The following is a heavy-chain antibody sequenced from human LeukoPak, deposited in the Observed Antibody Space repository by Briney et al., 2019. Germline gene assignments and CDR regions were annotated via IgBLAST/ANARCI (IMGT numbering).Heavy chain of an antibody. Sequence: TSETLSLTCTVSGGSISSGDYYWSWIRQPPGKGLEWIGYIYYSGSTYYNPSLKSRVTISVDTSKNQFSLKLSSVTAADTAVYYCAREGGSFPGLADYWGQGTLVTVSS. CDR2: IYYSGST. CDR3: AREGGSFPGLADY. D-gene: IGHD1-26*01. J-gene: IGHJ4*02. CDR1: GGSISSGDYY. V-gene: IGHV4-30-4*08.